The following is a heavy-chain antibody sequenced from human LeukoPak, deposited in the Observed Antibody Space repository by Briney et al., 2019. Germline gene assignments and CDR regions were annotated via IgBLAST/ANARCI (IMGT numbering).Heavy chain of an antibody. V-gene: IGHV4-38-2*02. CDR2: IYHSGST. J-gene: IGHJ3*02. D-gene: IGHD1-26*01. Sequence: SETLSLTCTVSGGSISGYYWSWIRQPPGKGLEWIGSIYHSGSTYYNPSLKSRVTISVDTSKNQFSLKLSSVTAADTAVYYCARPIVRPDALDIWGQGTMVTVSS. CDR3: ARPIVRPDALDI. CDR1: GGSISGYY.